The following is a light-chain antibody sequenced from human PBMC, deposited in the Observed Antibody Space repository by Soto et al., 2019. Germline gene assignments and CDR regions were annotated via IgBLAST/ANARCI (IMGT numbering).Light chain of an antibody. CDR1: QSISSSY. CDR3: QQYGSSPRK. J-gene: IGKJ1*01. CDR2: GAS. V-gene: IGKV3-20*01. Sequence: EIVLTQSPGTLSLSPGERATLSCRASQSISSSYLAWYQQRPGQAPRLLIYGASSRATGITDRFSGSGSGTDFTLTISRLEPEDFAVYFCQQYGSSPRKFGQGTKVGVK.